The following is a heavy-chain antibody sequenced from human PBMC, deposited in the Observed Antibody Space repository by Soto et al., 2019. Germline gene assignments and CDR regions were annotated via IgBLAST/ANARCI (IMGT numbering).Heavy chain of an antibody. Sequence: QVQLVQSGAEVKKPGASVKVSCKASGYTFTSYDINWVRQATGQGLEWMGWMNPNSGNTGYAKKCQGRGAMTRSTSILTAYLELNSLSSDDTDVYNCARRRDSSNWYTAFDSWGQGTMVTVSA. V-gene: IGHV1-8*01. CDR3: ARRRDSSNWYTAFDS. CDR1: GYTFTSYD. J-gene: IGHJ3*02. D-gene: IGHD6-13*01. CDR2: MNPNSGNT.